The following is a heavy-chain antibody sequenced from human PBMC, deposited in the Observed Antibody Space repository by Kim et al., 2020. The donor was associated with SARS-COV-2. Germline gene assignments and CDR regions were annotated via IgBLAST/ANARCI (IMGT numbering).Heavy chain of an antibody. CDR1: GYTFTDYY. J-gene: IGHJ4*02. Sequence: ASVKVSCKASGYTFTDYYMHWVRQAPGQGLEWMGWINPKSGGTNYAQKFQDRVTMTRDMSTNTAYMELNRLRSDDTAVYYCTFTTTYYFDYWGQGTLVTVSS. D-gene: IGHD1-1*01. V-gene: IGHV1-2*02. CDR3: TFTTTYYFDY. CDR2: INPKSGGT.